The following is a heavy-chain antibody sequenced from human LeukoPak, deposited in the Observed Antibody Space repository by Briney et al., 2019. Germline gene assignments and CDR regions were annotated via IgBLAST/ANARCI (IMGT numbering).Heavy chain of an antibody. CDR1: GYTFTDYF. Sequence: ASVKVSCKASGYTFTDYFLQWLRPAPGQGLEWMGWINPKTGATNYAQSFQGRVTMTRDTSITTGNMELNRLTSDDTAVYYCARAYEYGWFDPWGQGTLVTVSS. CDR2: INPKTGAT. V-gene: IGHV1-2*02. CDR3: ARAYEYGWFDP. J-gene: IGHJ5*02. D-gene: IGHD3-16*01.